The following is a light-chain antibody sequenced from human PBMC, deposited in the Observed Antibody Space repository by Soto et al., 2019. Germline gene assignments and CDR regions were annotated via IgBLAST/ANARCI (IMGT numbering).Light chain of an antibody. CDR2: GAS. Sequence: EIVMTQSPANLSVSRGERATLSCRARQSVSSSYLAWYQQKPGQAPRLLIYGASSRATGIPDRFSFSGSGTGLTLRIGVSASQLIGVYHCQRDRGPLTWTCAQGTKVDIK. V-gene: IGKV3-20*01. J-gene: IGKJ1*01. CDR3: QRDRGPLTWT. CDR1: QSVSSSY.